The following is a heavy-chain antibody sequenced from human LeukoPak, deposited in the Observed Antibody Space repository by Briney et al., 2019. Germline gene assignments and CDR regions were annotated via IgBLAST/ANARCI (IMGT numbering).Heavy chain of an antibody. CDR1: GFTFRGFW. J-gene: IGHJ4*02. CDR3: ARYLSGVTGYTYGRGIDY. CDR2: IKQDGSEK. Sequence: GGSLRLSCAASGFTFRGFWMSWVRQAPGKGLEWVANIKQDGSEKFYVDSVKGRFTISRDNAKTSLYLQMNSLRAEDTAVYYCARYLSGVTGYTYGRGIDYWGQGTLVTVSS. D-gene: IGHD5-18*01. V-gene: IGHV3-7*01.